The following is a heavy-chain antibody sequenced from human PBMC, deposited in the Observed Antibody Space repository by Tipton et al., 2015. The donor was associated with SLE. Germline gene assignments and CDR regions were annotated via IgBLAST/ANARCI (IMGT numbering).Heavy chain of an antibody. CDR2: IYHSGST. Sequence: TLSFTCTVSGASISSGSYYWNWIRQPPGKGLEWVGFIYHSGSTYYNPSLKSRVSISVDRSKNHLTLMLTSVTAADTAVYYCARSSGDSLYYFNYWGQGALVTVSS. J-gene: IGHJ4*02. CDR1: GASISSGSYY. CDR3: ARSSGDSLYYFNY. V-gene: IGHV4-61*03. D-gene: IGHD2-15*01.